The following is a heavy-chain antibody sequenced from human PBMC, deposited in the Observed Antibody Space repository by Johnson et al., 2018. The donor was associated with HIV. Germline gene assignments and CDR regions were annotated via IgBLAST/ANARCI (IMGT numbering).Heavy chain of an antibody. D-gene: IGHD3-3*01. Sequence: QEQLVESRGGVVRPGRSLRLSCAASGFTFSSYAMHWVRQAPGKGLEWVAVISYDGSNKYYADSVKGRFTISRDDSKNTLYLQMNSLKTEDTAVYYCTTGSRVANDAFDIWGQGTMVTVSS. CDR3: TTGSRVANDAFDI. CDR1: GFTFSSYA. V-gene: IGHV3-30*04. J-gene: IGHJ3*02. CDR2: ISYDGSNK.